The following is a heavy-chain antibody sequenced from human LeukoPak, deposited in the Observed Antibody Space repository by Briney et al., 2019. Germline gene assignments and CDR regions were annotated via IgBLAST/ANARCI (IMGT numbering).Heavy chain of an antibody. CDR3: AKVVDSSGWYVPTGFDY. D-gene: IGHD6-19*01. CDR2: IYYSGST. Sequence: PSETLSLTCTVSGGSISSYYGSWIRQPPGKGLEWIGYIYYSGSTNYNPSLKSRVTISVDTSKNQFSLKLSSVTAADTAVYYCAKVVDSSGWYVPTGFDYWGQGTLVTVSS. V-gene: IGHV4-59*01. CDR1: GGSISSYY. J-gene: IGHJ4*02.